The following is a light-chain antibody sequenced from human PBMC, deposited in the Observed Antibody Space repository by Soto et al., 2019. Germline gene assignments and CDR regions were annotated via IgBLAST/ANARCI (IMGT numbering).Light chain of an antibody. Sequence: QSALTQPASASGSPGQSITISCTGTNSDVGGNDRFSWYQQHPAKPHTLMIYENNRRPSVVSCRFSAATSGNPASRTISWVEAEDEACYSCGACVGGPIWVFGGGTKLTVL. CDR1: NSDVGGNDR. V-gene: IGLV2-23*01. J-gene: IGLJ3*02. CDR3: GACVGGPIWV. CDR2: ENN.